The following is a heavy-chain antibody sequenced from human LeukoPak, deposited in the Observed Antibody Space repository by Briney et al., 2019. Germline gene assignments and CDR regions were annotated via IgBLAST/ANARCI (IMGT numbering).Heavy chain of an antibody. CDR3: ARGGSSMMIDY. CDR1: GFTFSSYS. CDR2: ISSSSSTI. Sequence: GGTLRLSCAASGFTFSSYSMNWVRQAPGKGLEWVSYISSSSSTIYYADSVKGRLTISRDNAKNSLYLQMNSLRAEDTAVYYCARGGSSMMIDYWGQGTLVTVSS. D-gene: IGHD6-13*01. J-gene: IGHJ4*02. V-gene: IGHV3-48*01.